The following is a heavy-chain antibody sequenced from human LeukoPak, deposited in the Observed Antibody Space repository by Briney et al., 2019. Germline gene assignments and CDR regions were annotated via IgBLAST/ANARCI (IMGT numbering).Heavy chain of an antibody. D-gene: IGHD6-19*01. CDR3: ARSYRSGWYYFDY. J-gene: IGHJ4*02. V-gene: IGHV3-30-3*01. CDR1: GFIFSGYT. CDR2: LSYDGSNT. Sequence: GRSLRLSCAASGFIFSGYTMHWVRQAPGKGLEWVAGLSYDGSNTNHADPVKGRFTISRDNSKNTVHLQMNSLRAEDTAVYYCARSYRSGWYYFDYWGQGTLVTVSS.